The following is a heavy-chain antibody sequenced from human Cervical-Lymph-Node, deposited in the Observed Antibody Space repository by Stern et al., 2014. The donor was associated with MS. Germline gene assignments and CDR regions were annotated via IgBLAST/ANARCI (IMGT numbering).Heavy chain of an antibody. V-gene: IGHV1-18*01. Sequence: VQLEESGPEVKKPGASVKVSCTASGYIFSTFGITWVRQAPGQGLEWMGWISVKHGNTNSAQKVQDRLIITTDTSTSTAYMELRNLRVVYTCVYYCARRGSNKYYGMDVWGQGTTVTVSS. CDR1: GYIFSTFG. J-gene: IGHJ6*02. D-gene: IGHD2/OR15-2a*01. CDR2: ISVKHGNT. CDR3: ARRGSNKYYGMDV.